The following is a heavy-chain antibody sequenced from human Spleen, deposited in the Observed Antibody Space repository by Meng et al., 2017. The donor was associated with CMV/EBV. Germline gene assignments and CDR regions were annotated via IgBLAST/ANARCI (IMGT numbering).Heavy chain of an antibody. CDR2: IIPILGIA. Sequence: CKASGGTFSSYAISWVRQAPGQGLEWMGGIIPILGIANYAQKFQGRVTITADKSTSTAYMELSSLRSEDTAVYYCARTGRDGLGGSWGQGTLVTVSS. CDR1: GGTFSSYA. CDR3: ARTGRDGLGGS. D-gene: IGHD5-24*01. J-gene: IGHJ4*02. V-gene: IGHV1-69*10.